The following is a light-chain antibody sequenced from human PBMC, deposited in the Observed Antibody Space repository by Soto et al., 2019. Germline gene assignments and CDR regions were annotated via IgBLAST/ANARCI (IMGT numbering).Light chain of an antibody. Sequence: DLQMTQSPSTLSASVGDRVTITCRTSRNINIWLAWYQQKPGTAPKLLIYKASTLESGVPSRFSGNGSGTDFTLTISSLQPDDSATYYCQQYNGLPTWTFGQGTKVEMK. CDR2: KAS. J-gene: IGKJ1*01. CDR3: QQYNGLPTWT. CDR1: RNINIW. V-gene: IGKV1-5*03.